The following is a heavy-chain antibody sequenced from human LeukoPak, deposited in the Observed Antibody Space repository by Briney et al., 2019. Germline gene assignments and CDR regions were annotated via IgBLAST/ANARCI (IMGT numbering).Heavy chain of an antibody. CDR3: ARYCSSTSCYTNWYFDL. D-gene: IGHD2-2*02. CDR2: IYTSGST. Sequence: SQTLSLTCTVSGGSISSGSYYWSWIRQPAGKGLEWIGRIYTSGSTNYNPSLKSRVTISVDTSKNQFSLKLSSVTAADTAVYYCARYCSSTSCYTNWYFDLWGRGTLVTVSS. CDR1: GGSISSGSYY. V-gene: IGHV4-61*02. J-gene: IGHJ2*01.